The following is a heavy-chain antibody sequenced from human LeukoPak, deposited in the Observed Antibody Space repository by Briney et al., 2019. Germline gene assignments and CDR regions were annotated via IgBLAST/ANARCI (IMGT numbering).Heavy chain of an antibody. CDR1: GGSISSSSYY. J-gene: IGHJ4*02. D-gene: IGHD1-26*01. CDR3: ARESSGNYYDY. CDR2: IYYSGST. V-gene: IGHV4-39*07. Sequence: SETLSLTCTVSGGSISSSSYYWGWIRQPPGKGLEWIGSIYYSGSTYYKPSLKSRVTISVDTSKNQFSLKLSSVTAADTAVYYCARESSGNYYDYWGQGTLVTVSS.